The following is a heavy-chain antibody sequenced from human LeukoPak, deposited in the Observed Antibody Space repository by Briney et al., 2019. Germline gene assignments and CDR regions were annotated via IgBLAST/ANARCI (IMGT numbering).Heavy chain of an antibody. D-gene: IGHD3-22*01. CDR2: IYYSGST. V-gene: IGHV4-39*07. J-gene: IGHJ4*02. CDR1: GGSISSSSYY. CDR3: ARVALANYYDSSGYFDY. Sequence: SETLSLTCTVSGGSISSSSYYWGWIRQPPGKGLEWIGTIYYSGSTYYNPSLESRVTISVDTSKNQFSLKLSSVTAADTAMYYCARVALANYYDSSGYFDYWGQGTLVTVSS.